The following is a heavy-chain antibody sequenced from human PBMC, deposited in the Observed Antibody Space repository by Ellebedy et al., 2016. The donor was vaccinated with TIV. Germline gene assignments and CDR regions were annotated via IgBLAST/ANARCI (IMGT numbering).Heavy chain of an antibody. CDR2: INHSGST. Sequence: MPSETLSLTCAVYGGSFSDYYWSWIRQPPGKGLEWIGEINHSGSTNYNPSLKSRATVSVDTSKNQFSLKLSSVTAADTAVYYCARGRPRRHNYYYYYGMDVWGPGTTVTVSS. V-gene: IGHV4-34*01. J-gene: IGHJ6*02. CDR3: ARGRPRRHNYYYYYGMDV. CDR1: GGSFSDYY.